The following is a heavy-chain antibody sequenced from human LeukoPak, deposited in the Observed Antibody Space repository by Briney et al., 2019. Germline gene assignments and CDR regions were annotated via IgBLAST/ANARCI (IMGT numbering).Heavy chain of an antibody. V-gene: IGHV4-4*02. D-gene: IGHD3-9*01. CDR3: GKTDIYFNPIDY. Sequence: KASETLSLTCAVSGVSISGSEWWIWVRQPPGQGLEWIGEIHRAGRTRYNPSLKSRVTMSMDYSKNQFSLNVSSVTAADTAIYYCGKTDIYFNPIDYWGPGSLVTVSS. CDR1: GVSISGSEW. CDR2: IHRAGRT. J-gene: IGHJ4*02.